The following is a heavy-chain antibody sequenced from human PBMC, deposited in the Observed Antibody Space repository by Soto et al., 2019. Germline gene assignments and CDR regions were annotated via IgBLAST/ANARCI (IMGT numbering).Heavy chain of an antibody. CDR2: ISDSGGNT. V-gene: IGHV3-23*01. D-gene: IGHD6-13*01. Sequence: GGSLRLSCAASGFIFSNYGMSWLRQAPGKGLEWVSLISDSGGNTYYADSVKGRSTISRDNSKNTLYLQMNSLRAEDTAVYYCAKVRARAGSPFDPWGQGTLVTVSS. J-gene: IGHJ5*02. CDR1: GFIFSNYG. CDR3: AKVRARAGSPFDP.